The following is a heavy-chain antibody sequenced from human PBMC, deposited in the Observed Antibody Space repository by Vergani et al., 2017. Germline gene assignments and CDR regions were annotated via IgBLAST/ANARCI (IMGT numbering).Heavy chain of an antibody. D-gene: IGHD1-26*01. CDR2: ISSSSSTI. CDR1: GFTFSSYS. CDR3: ARGLGATADY. Sequence: EVQLLESGGDLVQPGGSLRLSCTASGFTFSSYSMNWVRQAPGKGLEWVSYISSSSSTIYYADSVKGRFTISRDNAKNSLYLQMNSLRAEDTAVYYCARGLGATADYWGQGTLATVSS. J-gene: IGHJ4*02. V-gene: IGHV3-48*01.